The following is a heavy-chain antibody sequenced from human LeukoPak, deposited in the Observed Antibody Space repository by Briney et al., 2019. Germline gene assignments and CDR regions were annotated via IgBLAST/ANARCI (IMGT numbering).Heavy chain of an antibody. CDR2: IHYSGST. CDR3: ARIAIEWFDP. D-gene: IGHD2-21*01. Sequence: SETLSLTCSVSGGSISSTTYYWGWIRQPPGKGLEWIGSIHYSGSTYYNPSLKSRVTISVDTPKNHFSLKLGSVTAADTAVYYCARIAIEWFDPWGQGTLVTVSS. V-gene: IGHV4-39*02. CDR1: GGSISSTTYY. J-gene: IGHJ5*02.